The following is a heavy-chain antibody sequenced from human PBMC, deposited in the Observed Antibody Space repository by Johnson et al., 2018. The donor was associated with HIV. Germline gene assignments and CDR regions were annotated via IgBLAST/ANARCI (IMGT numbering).Heavy chain of an antibody. CDR1: GFTFSSYA. V-gene: IGHV3-30*04. J-gene: IGHJ3*02. CDR3: APLGDYYDSSRYYSDAFDI. CDR2: ISYDGSNK. Sequence: QVQLVESGGGVVQPGRSLRLSCAASGFTFSSYAMHWVRQAPGKGLEWVAVISYDGSNKYYADSVKGRFTISRDNSKNTLYLQMNSLRAEDTAVYYCAPLGDYYDSSRYYSDAFDIWGQGTMVTVSS. D-gene: IGHD3-22*01.